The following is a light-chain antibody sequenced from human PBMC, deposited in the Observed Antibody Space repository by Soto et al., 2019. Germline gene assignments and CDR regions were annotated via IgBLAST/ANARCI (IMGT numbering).Light chain of an antibody. CDR2: DAS. J-gene: IGKJ1*01. V-gene: IGKV1-33*01. CDR3: QQYDKLVT. Sequence: DVPMTQSPSSLSASIGDRVTITCQASQAIRKYLNWYQQKPGKAPDLLIHDASNLETGVPSRFSGSGSGTLFTFTISSLQPEDIATYYCQQYDKLVTFGRGTKV. CDR1: QAIRKY.